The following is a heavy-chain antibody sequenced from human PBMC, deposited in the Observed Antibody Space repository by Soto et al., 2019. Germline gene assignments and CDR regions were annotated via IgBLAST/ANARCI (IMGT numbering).Heavy chain of an antibody. CDR3: ATVSNYYDSSGYLYYFDY. Sequence: ASVKVSCKVSGYTLTELSMHWVRQAPGKGLEWMGGFDPEDGETIYAQKFQGRVTMTVDTSTDTAYMELSSLRSEDTAVYYCATVSNYYDSSGYLYYFDYWGQGTLVTVSS. CDR1: GYTLTELS. V-gene: IGHV1-24*01. J-gene: IGHJ4*02. D-gene: IGHD3-22*01. CDR2: FDPEDGET.